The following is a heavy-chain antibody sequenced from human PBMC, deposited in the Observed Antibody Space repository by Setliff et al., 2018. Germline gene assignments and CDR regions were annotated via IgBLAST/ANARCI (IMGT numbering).Heavy chain of an antibody. CDR3: ATSGFCSAGSCYSFDD. CDR2: ISYSGIT. D-gene: IGHD2-15*01. Sequence: SETLSLTCAAYGGTFSSHYWDWIRQPPGKGLEWIGFISYSGITTYNVSLKSRVSMSVDTSKNRFSLNLTSVTAADTAVYYCATSGFCSAGSCYSFDDWGQGALVTVSS. J-gene: IGHJ4*02. CDR1: GGTFSSHY. V-gene: IGHV4-59*11.